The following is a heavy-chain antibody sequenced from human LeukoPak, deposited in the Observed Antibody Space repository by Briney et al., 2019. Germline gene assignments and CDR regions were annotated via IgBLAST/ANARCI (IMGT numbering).Heavy chain of an antibody. J-gene: IGHJ4*02. CDR1: GFTVSSNY. D-gene: IGHD6-19*01. CDR2: IYSGGST. V-gene: IGHV3-66*01. Sequence: GGPLRLSCAASGFTVSSNYMSWVRQAPGKGLEWVSVIYSGGSTYYADPVKGRFTISRDNSKNTLYLQMNSLRAEDTAVYYCARDSSGALWLDYWGQGTLVTVSS. CDR3: ARDSSGALWLDY.